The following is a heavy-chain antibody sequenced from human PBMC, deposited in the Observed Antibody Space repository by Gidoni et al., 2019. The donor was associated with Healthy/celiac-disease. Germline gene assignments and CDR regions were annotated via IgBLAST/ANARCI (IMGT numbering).Heavy chain of an antibody. Sequence: EVQLVESGGGLVQPGGSLRLSCAASGFTFSSYSMNWVRQAPGTGLEWVSYISSSSSTIYYADSVKGRFTISRDNAKNSLYLQMNSLRAEDTAVYYCARRFPTPDYWGQGTLVTVSS. CDR3: ARRFPTPDY. J-gene: IGHJ4*02. CDR1: GFTFSSYS. CDR2: ISSSSSTI. V-gene: IGHV3-48*01. D-gene: IGHD1-1*01.